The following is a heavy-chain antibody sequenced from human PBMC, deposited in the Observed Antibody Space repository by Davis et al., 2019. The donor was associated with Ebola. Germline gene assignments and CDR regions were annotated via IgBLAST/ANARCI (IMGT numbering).Heavy chain of an antibody. CDR3: ARLLTYYYDSSGYQINSFFDY. Sequence: MPSETLSLTCTVSGGSISSSSYYWGWIRQPPGKGLEWIGSIYYSGSTYYNPSLKSRVTISVDTSKNQFSLKLSSVTAADTAVYYCARLLTYYYDSSGYQINSFFDYWGQGTLVTVSS. CDR1: GGSISSSSYY. V-gene: IGHV4-39*01. J-gene: IGHJ4*02. CDR2: IYYSGST. D-gene: IGHD3-22*01.